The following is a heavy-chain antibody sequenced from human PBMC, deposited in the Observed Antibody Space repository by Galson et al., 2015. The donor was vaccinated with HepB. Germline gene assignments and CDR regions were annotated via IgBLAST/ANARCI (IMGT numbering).Heavy chain of an antibody. D-gene: IGHD3-22*01. V-gene: IGHV3-23*01. J-gene: IGHJ4*02. CDR3: AKDPPLRPELTYDSSGYYDY. CDR2: IIGSGGST. Sequence: SLRLSCAASGFTFSSYAMSWVRQAPGKGLEWVSAIIGSGGSTYYADSVKGRFTISRDNSKNTLYLQMNSLRAEDTAVYYCAKDPPLRPELTYDSSGYYDYWGQGTRVTVSS. CDR1: GFTFSSYA.